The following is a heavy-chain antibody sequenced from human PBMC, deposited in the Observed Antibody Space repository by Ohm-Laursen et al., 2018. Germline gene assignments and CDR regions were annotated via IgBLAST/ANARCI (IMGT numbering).Heavy chain of an antibody. V-gene: IGHV3-48*04. Sequence: SLRLSCAASGFTFSSYSMNWVRQAPGKGLEWVSYISSGGSTIYYADSVKGRFTISRDNAKNTLYLQMNSLRGDDTAVYYCARAQRLVASANDYWGQGTLVTVSS. D-gene: IGHD5-12*01. J-gene: IGHJ4*02. CDR2: ISSGGSTI. CDR3: ARAQRLVASANDY. CDR1: GFTFSSYS.